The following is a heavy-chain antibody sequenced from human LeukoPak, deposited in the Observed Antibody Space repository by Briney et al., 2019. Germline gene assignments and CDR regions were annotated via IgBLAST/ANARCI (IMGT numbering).Heavy chain of an antibody. CDR3: ARVSSSSWYYFDY. D-gene: IGHD6-6*01. CDR2: ISSSSSYI. J-gene: IGHJ4*02. Sequence: SISSSSSYIYYADSVKGRFTISRDNAKNSLYLQMNSLRAEDTAVYYCARVSSSSWYYFDYWGQGTLVTVSS. V-gene: IGHV3-21*01.